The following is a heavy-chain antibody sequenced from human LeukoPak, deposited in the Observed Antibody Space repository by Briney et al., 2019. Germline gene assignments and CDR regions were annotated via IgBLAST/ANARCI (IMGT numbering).Heavy chain of an antibody. CDR2: INPSGGST. Sequence: ASVKVSCTASGYTFTSYYMHWVRQAPGQGLEWMGIINPSGGSTSYAQKFQGRVTMTRDTSTSTVYMELSSLRSEDTAVYYCARGEWLRLGYYYYGMDVWDQGTTVTVSS. V-gene: IGHV1-46*01. D-gene: IGHD5-12*01. J-gene: IGHJ6*02. CDR3: ARGEWLRLGYYYYGMDV. CDR1: GYTFTSYY.